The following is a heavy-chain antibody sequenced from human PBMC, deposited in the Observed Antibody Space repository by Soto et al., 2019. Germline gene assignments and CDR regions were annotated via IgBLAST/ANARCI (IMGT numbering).Heavy chain of an antibody. D-gene: IGHD1-26*01. J-gene: IGHJ4*02. CDR1: GFSLPTDRVG. Sequence: QITLKESGPTLVKPTQTLTLTCTFSGFSLPTDRVGVGWIRQPPGKALEWLAVIYWDDTKTYRPSLQSRLTITKDTSKNRVALTMTDRDPVDTATYYCAHAYGGRSLYWGQGTLVTVSS. CDR3: AHAYGGRSLY. V-gene: IGHV2-5*02. CDR2: IYWDDTK.